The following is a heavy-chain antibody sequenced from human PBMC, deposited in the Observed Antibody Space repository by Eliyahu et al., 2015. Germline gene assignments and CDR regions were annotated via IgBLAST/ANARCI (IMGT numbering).Heavy chain of an antibody. D-gene: IGHD7-27*01. V-gene: IGHV1-8*01. CDR1: GYTFTSYD. CDR3: SRANWGSWGDTSHYY. CDR2: MNPNSGNT. J-gene: IGHJ4*02. Sequence: QVQLVQSGAEVKKPGASVKVSCKASGYTFTSYDINGVRQAPGQGLEWMGWMNPNSGNTGYAQKFQGRVTMTRNTSISTAYMELSSLRSEDTAVYYCSRANWGSWGDTSHYYWGQGTLVTVSS.